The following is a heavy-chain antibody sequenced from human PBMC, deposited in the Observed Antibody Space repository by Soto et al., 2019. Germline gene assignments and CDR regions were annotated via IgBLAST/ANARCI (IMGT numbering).Heavy chain of an antibody. J-gene: IGHJ6*02. Sequence: SETLSLTCTVSGGSISSSSYYWGWIRQPPGKGLEWIGSIYYSGSTYYNPSLKSRVTISVDTSKNQFSLKLSSVTAADTAVYYCASNPGIAADGSWDYYGMDVWGQGTTVTVSS. V-gene: IGHV4-39*01. CDR2: IYYSGST. CDR3: ASNPGIAADGSWDYYGMDV. CDR1: GGSISSSSYY. D-gene: IGHD6-13*01.